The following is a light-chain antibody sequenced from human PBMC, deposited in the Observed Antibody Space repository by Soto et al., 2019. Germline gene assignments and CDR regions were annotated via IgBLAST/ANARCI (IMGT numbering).Light chain of an antibody. J-gene: IGKJ1*01. Sequence: EVVMTQSPATLSVSPGERATVSCRASQSVSSDLAWYQQKPGQAPRLLIYGASTRATGIPDRFSGSGSGTEFTLTISSLQPDDFATYYCQQYNSYSETFGQGTKVDI. CDR1: QSVSSD. CDR3: QQYNSYSET. V-gene: IGKV3D-15*01. CDR2: GAS.